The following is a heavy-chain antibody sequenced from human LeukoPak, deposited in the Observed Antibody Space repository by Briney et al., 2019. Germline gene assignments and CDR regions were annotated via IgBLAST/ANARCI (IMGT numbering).Heavy chain of an antibody. CDR3: AKDGASGWFGEGYFDY. V-gene: IGHV3-30*02. Sequence: GGSLRLSCAASGFTFSSYSMHWVRQAPGKGLEWVAFIRYDGSNKYYADSVKGRFTISRDNSKNTLYLQMNSLGAEDTAVYYCAKDGASGWFGEGYFDYWGQGTLVTVSS. J-gene: IGHJ4*02. CDR1: GFTFSSYS. D-gene: IGHD3-10*01. CDR2: IRYDGSNK.